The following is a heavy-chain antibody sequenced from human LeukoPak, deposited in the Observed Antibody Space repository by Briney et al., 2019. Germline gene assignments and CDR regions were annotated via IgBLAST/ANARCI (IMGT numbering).Heavy chain of an antibody. Sequence: GGSLRLSCAASGFTFSSYSMNWVRQAPGKGLEWVSSISSSGSTIYYADSVKGRFTISRDNAKNSLYLQMNSMRAEDTAVYYCASGNTYGSGSYEVDYWGQGTLVTVSS. V-gene: IGHV3-21*04. J-gene: IGHJ4*02. CDR1: GFTFSSYS. CDR2: ISSSGSTI. D-gene: IGHD3-10*01. CDR3: ASGNTYGSGSYEVDY.